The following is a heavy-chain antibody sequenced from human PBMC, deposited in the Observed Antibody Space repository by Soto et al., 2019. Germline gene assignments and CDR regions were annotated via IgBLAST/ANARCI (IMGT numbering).Heavy chain of an antibody. V-gene: IGHV1-18*04. CDR3: TRLDSTGGHNFQP. Sequence: QVQLVQSGAEVKKPGASVKVSCKASGYTFTSYALSWVRQAPGQGLEWMGWISAYNGNTNYTQKLQGRLTLTTETSTTTAYMELRNLRSDDTAVYYCTRLDSTGGHNFQPWGQGTLVTVSS. CDR1: GYTFTSYA. CDR2: ISAYNGNT. D-gene: IGHD2-8*02. J-gene: IGHJ1*01.